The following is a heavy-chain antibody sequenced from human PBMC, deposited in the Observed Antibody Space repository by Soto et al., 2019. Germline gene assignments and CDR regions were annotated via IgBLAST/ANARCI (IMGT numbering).Heavy chain of an antibody. CDR3: TTENDSSGYLDY. J-gene: IGHJ4*02. Sequence: EVQLVESGGGLVKPGGSLRLSCAASGFTFSNAWMNWVRQAPVKGLEWVGRIKSKTDGGTTDYAAPVKGRFTISRDDSKNTLYLQMNSLKTEDTAVYYCTTENDSSGYLDYWGQGTLVTVSS. V-gene: IGHV3-15*07. D-gene: IGHD3-22*01. CDR2: IKSKTDGGTT. CDR1: GFTFSNAW.